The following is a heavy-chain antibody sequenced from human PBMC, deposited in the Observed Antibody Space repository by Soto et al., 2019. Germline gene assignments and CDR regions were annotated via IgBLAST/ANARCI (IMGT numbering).Heavy chain of an antibody. CDR2: IDPYGSAT. V-gene: IGHV3-74*03. D-gene: IGHD6-19*01. Sequence: EVPLAESGGGLVQPGGSLRLSCAASGFTFNSYWMHWVRQAPGKGLVWVSRIDPYGSATKYADYVEGRFTISRDNAKNTLYLQMDFLAAEDTAVYFCARVLKTSGWDNDVFDIWGQGTMVTVSS. J-gene: IGHJ3*02. CDR3: ARVLKTSGWDNDVFDI. CDR1: GFTFNSYW.